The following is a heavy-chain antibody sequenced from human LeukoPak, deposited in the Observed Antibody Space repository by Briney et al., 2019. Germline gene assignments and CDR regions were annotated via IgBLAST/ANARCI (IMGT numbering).Heavy chain of an antibody. CDR2: IFYCGST. J-gene: IGHJ4*02. Sequence: SETLSLTCTVSGGSISSSSYYWGWIRQPPGKGLEWIGNIFYCGSTYYNPSLKSRVTMSVDTSKNQFSLKLSSVTAADTAVYHCARVSGYGFDYWGQGTLVTVSS. CDR1: GGSISSSSYY. CDR3: ARVSGYGFDY. V-gene: IGHV4-39*01. D-gene: IGHD5-12*01.